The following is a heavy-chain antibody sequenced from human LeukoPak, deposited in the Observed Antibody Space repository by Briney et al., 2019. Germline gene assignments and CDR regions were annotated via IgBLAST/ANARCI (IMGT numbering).Heavy chain of an antibody. J-gene: IGHJ3*02. Sequence: GGSLRLSCTASGFTFSSSWMHWVRQAPGKGLMWVSRINSDGSSTIYADSVRGRFTISRDNSKNTLYLQMNSLRAEDTAVYYCARDLGRIAVAVPIWGQGTMVTVSS. CDR1: GFTFSSSW. V-gene: IGHV3-74*01. D-gene: IGHD6-19*01. CDR2: INSDGSST. CDR3: ARDLGRIAVAVPI.